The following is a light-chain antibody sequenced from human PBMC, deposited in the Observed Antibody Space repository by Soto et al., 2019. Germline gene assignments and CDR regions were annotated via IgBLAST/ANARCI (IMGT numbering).Light chain of an antibody. CDR2: DVT. CDR1: SSDVGGYNY. CDR3: SSYTSSGSHV. Sequence: QSALTQPASVSGSPGQSITISCTGTSSDVGGYNYVSWFQQHPGKAPKLMIYDVTNRPSGVSNRFSGPKSGNTASLTISGLQAEDEADFYCSSYTSSGSHVFGTGTKVTVL. V-gene: IGLV2-14*03. J-gene: IGLJ1*01.